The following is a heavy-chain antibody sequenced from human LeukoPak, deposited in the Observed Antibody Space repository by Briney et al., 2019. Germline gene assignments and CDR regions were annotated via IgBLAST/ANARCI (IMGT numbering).Heavy chain of an antibody. Sequence: PGGSLRLSCAASGFTFSSYEMNWVRQAPGKGLEWVAVISYDGSNKYYADSVKGRFTISRDNSKNTLYLQMNSLRAEDTAVYYCARDVARGAPELGYCSGGSCYSSDYWGQGTLVTVSS. CDR2: ISYDGSNK. D-gene: IGHD2-15*01. V-gene: IGHV3-30*04. CDR1: GFTFSSYE. J-gene: IGHJ4*02. CDR3: ARDVARGAPELGYCSGGSCYSSDY.